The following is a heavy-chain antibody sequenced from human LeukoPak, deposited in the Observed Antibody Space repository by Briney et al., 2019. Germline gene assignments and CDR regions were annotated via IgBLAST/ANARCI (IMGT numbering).Heavy chain of an antibody. CDR2: IYYSGST. CDR3: ARAYVRRGVLSPVDYFDY. J-gene: IGHJ4*02. D-gene: IGHD3-16*01. CDR1: GGSISSYY. V-gene: IGHV4-59*01. Sequence: PSETLSLTCTVSGGSISSYYWSWIRQPPGKGLEWIGYIYYSGSTNYNPSLKSRVTISVDTSKNQFSLKLSSVTAADTAVYYCARAYVRRGVLSPVDYFDYWGQGTLVTVSS.